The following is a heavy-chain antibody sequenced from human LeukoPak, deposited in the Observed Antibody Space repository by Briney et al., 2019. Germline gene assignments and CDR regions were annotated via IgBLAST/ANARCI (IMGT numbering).Heavy chain of an antibody. Sequence: GRSLRLSCAASGFTFSSYAMHWVRQPPGKGLEWVAVISYAGTNKYYADSVKGRFTISRDNSKNTLYLQMNSLRAEDTAVYYCASQGIVVVTTIGYWGQGTLVTVSS. J-gene: IGHJ4*02. D-gene: IGHD2-21*02. CDR1: GFTFSSYA. CDR2: ISYAGTNK. CDR3: ASQGIVVVTTIGY. V-gene: IGHV3-30-3*01.